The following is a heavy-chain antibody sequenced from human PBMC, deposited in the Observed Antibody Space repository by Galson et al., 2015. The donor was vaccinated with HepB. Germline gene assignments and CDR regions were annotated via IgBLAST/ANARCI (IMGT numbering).Heavy chain of an antibody. J-gene: IGHJ5*02. Sequence: TLSLTCAVSGSSISTTYWWSWVRQPPGKRLEWIGDIYHSGRTNYNPSLRNRLTISVDKSKNQFSLKLTSVTAADTAVYYCARESTNTRGFDPWGQGTLVTVSS. CDR3: ARESTNTRGFDP. V-gene: IGHV4-4*02. CDR1: GSSISTTYW. CDR2: IYHSGRT. D-gene: IGHD5-24*01.